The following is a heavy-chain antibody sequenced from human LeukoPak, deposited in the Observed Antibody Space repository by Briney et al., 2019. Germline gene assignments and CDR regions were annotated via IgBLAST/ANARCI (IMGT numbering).Heavy chain of an antibody. Sequence: GGSLRLSCSVSGFTFSSYAMHWVRQAPGKGPQYVSSISSNGDSTYYAASVKGRFTISRDNSKSTLYLQMSSLRAEDTAVYYCVKDRWIDYWGQGALVTVSS. CDR3: VKDRWIDY. CDR2: ISSNGDST. J-gene: IGHJ4*02. CDR1: GFTFSSYA. D-gene: IGHD5-24*01. V-gene: IGHV3-64D*06.